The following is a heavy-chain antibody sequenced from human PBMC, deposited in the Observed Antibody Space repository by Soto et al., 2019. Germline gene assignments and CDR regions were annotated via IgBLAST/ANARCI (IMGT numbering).Heavy chain of an antibody. CDR3: AKDRGNGDGFDY. V-gene: IGHV3-30*18. J-gene: IGHJ4*02. Sequence: QVQLVESGGGVVQPGRSLRLSCAASGFTFSSYGMHWVRQAPGKGLEWVAVISYDGSNKYYADSVKGRFTISRDNSKNTLALQMNSLMAEDTAVYYCAKDRGNGDGFDYWGQGNLVTVSS. D-gene: IGHD4-17*01. CDR2: ISYDGSNK. CDR1: GFTFSSYG.